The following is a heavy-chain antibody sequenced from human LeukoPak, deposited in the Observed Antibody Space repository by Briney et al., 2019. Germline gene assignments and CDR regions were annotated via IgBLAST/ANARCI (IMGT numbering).Heavy chain of an antibody. J-gene: IGHJ4*02. CDR3: ARDGGRDSGSYYEDY. CDR1: GASISSYY. D-gene: IGHD1-26*01. Sequence: SETLSLTCTVSGASISSYYWSWIRQPPGKGLEWIGEINHSGSTNYNPSLKSRVTISVDTSKNQFSLKLSSVTAADTAVYYCARDGGRDSGSYYEDYWGQGTLVTVSS. V-gene: IGHV4-34*01. CDR2: INHSGST.